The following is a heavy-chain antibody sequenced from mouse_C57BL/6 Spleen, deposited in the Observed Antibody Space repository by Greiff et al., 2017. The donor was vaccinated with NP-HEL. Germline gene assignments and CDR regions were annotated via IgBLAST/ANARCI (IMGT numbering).Heavy chain of an antibody. CDR2: IDPEDGET. CDR1: GFNITDYY. Sequence: VQLKESGAELVKPGASVKLSCTASGFNITDYYMHWVKQRTEQGLEWIGRIDPEDGETKYAPKFQGKATITADTSSNTAYLQLSSLTSEDTAVYYCARRMVYDYDGWFAYWGQGTLVTVSA. D-gene: IGHD2-4*01. CDR3: ARRMVYDYDGWFAY. J-gene: IGHJ3*01. V-gene: IGHV14-2*01.